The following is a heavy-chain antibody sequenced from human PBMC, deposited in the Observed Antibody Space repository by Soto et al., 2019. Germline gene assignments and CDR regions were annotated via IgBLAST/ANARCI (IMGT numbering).Heavy chain of an antibody. CDR3: AKDRNYPRDQFHY. V-gene: IGHV3-23*01. J-gene: IGHJ4*02. CDR2: ISANGQGI. D-gene: IGHD1-7*01. CDR1: GFTFSTYA. Sequence: GALRLSCAASGFTFSTYALSWVRQAPGKGLEWVSAISANGQGIYYADSVRGRFTISRDNSKNTIFLHMDSLRAEDTAVYYCAKDRNYPRDQFHYWGQGTLVTVSS.